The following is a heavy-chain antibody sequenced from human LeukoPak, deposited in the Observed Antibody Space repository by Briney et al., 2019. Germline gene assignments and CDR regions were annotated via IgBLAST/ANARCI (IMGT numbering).Heavy chain of an antibody. Sequence: SGTLSLTCAVSGGSITTTNWWSWVRQPPGKGLEWIGEVHLNGATNYNPSLESRFSMSIDKSNNHLSLKVTSVTAADTAMYYCTRESGAFSPFGFWGQGTLVTVSS. V-gene: IGHV4-4*02. D-gene: IGHD1-26*01. CDR2: VHLNGAT. CDR1: GGSITTTNW. J-gene: IGHJ4*02. CDR3: TRESGAFSPFGF.